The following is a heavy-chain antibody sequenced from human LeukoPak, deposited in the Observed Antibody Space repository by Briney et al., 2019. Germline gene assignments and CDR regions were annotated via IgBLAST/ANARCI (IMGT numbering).Heavy chain of an antibody. CDR1: GFTFGSYS. CDR2: ISSTSHYI. CDR3: ARDAYCSGTTCYSVS. Sequence: GGSLRLSCAAPGFTFGSYSMKWVRQAPGKGPEWVSSISSTSHYINYADSVKGRFTISRDNVNNSLFLQMNSLRAEDTAVYYCARDAYCSGTTCYSVSWGQGTLVSVSS. J-gene: IGHJ5*02. D-gene: IGHD2-15*01. V-gene: IGHV3-21*01.